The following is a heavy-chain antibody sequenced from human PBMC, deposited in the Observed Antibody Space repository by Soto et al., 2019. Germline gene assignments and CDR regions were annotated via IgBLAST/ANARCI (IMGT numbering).Heavy chain of an antibody. J-gene: IGHJ4*02. CDR3: ERAYYDYVWGSYRYTYYFDY. CDR1: GFTVSSNY. V-gene: IGHV3-53*02. D-gene: IGHD3-16*02. CDR2: IYSGGST. Sequence: EVQLVETGGGLIQPGGSLRLSCAASGFTVSSNYMSWVRQAPGKGLEWVSVIYSGGSTYYADSVKGRFTISRDNSKNTLYLQMNSLRAEDTAVYYCERAYYDYVWGSYRYTYYFDYWGQGTLVTVSS.